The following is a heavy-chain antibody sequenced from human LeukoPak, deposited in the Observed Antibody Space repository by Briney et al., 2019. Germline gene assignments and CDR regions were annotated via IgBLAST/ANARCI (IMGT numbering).Heavy chain of an antibody. CDR1: GFTVSSNY. V-gene: IGHV3-53*01. Sequence: GGSLRLSCAASGFTVSSNYMSWVRQAPGKGLEWVSVIYSGGSTYYADSVKGRFTISRDNSKNTLYLQMNSLRAEDTAVYYCARLTHSSGYYSNYFDYWGQGTLVTVSS. J-gene: IGHJ4*02. D-gene: IGHD3-22*01. CDR2: IYSGGST. CDR3: ARLTHSSGYYSNYFDY.